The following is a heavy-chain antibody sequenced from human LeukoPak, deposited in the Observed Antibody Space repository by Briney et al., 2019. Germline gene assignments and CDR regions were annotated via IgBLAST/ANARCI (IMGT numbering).Heavy chain of an antibody. Sequence: GGSLRLSCAASGINFRSSGMHWVRQAPGKGLEWVTFIQNDGSDKYYAASVKGRFTISRDNSKNTVYLHMASLRAEDTAVYYCARDPFLGVVSPTGWFDPWGQGTLVTVSS. D-gene: IGHD3-3*01. CDR3: ARDPFLGVVSPTGWFDP. V-gene: IGHV3-30*02. CDR2: IQNDGSDK. CDR1: GINFRSSG. J-gene: IGHJ5*02.